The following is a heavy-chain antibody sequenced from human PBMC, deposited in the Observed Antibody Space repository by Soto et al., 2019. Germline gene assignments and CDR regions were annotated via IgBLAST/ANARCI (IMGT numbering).Heavy chain of an antibody. CDR2: INPSGDST. CDR1: GYTFTTYY. Sequence: ASVKVSCKTSGYTFTTYYMHWVRQGPGQGLEWMGIINPSGDSTAYAQNFQGRVIMTTDTSTSTVYMELSGLRSEDTAVYYCTSGKWTYWGQGTLVTVSS. J-gene: IGHJ4*02. V-gene: IGHV1-46*03. CDR3: TSGKWTY. D-gene: IGHD1-26*01.